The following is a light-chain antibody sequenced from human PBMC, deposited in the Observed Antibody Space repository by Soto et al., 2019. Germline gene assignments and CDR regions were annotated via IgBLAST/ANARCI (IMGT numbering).Light chain of an antibody. J-gene: IGKJ1*01. CDR3: QQRNRFPQT. Sequence: DIQLTQSPSFLAASVGDRVTITCRASQDISSYLAWYQQRPGKVPRFLTHSASTFQSGVPSRFSATGSGTTFTLKVGSLQPEDSATYYCQQRNRFPQTFGQGTKVEV. CDR2: SAS. V-gene: IGKV1-9*01. CDR1: QDISSY.